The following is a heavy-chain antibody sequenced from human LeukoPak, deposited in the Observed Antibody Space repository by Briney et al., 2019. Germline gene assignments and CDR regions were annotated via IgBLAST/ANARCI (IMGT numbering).Heavy chain of an antibody. V-gene: IGHV1-69*13. J-gene: IGHJ4*02. Sequence: SVKVSCKASGGTFSSYAISWVRQAPGQGLEWMGGIIPIFGTANYAQKFQGRDTITADESTSTAYMELSSLRSEDTAVYYCARDEVRGGYYDSSGYYLFDYWGQGTLVTVSS. CDR3: ARDEVRGGYYDSSGYYLFDY. D-gene: IGHD3-22*01. CDR2: IIPIFGTA. CDR1: GGTFSSYA.